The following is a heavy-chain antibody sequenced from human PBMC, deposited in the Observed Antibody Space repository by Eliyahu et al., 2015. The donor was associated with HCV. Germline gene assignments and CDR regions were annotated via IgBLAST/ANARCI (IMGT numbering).Heavy chain of an antibody. V-gene: IGHV3-23*01. J-gene: IGHJ5*02. CDR1: GFSFXTHA. CDR2: INSSGGST. Sequence: EVQLLESGGGLVQPGGSLRLSCAASGFSFXTHAMGWVRQAPGKGLEWVSGINSSGGSTNHADSVRGRFTTSRDNSKNTLFLQMNSLRDEDTAIYYCAKGFEELRPNWFDPWGQGTLVTVSS. D-gene: IGHD1-7*01. CDR3: AKGFEELRPNWFDP.